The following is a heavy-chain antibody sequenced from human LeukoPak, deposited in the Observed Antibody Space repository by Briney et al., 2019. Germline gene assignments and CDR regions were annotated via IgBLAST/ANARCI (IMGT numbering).Heavy chain of an antibody. CDR3: AKDSPVATR. V-gene: IGHV3-23*01. CDR2: ITDSGDGT. D-gene: IGHD2-15*01. Sequence: ETLSLTCTVSGGSISSYYWSWVRQAPGKGLEWVSSITDSGDGTYYADSVKGRFTISRDDSKNTLYLQMNSLRAEDTALYYCAKDSPVATRWGQGTLVTVSS. J-gene: IGHJ4*02. CDR1: GGSISSYY.